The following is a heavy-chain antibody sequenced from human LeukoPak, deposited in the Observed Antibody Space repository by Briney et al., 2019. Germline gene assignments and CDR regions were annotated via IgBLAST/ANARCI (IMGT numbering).Heavy chain of an antibody. CDR1: GYTFTSYY. V-gene: IGHV1-46*01. D-gene: IGHD3-16*02. J-gene: IGHJ3*02. CDR2: INPSGGST. Sequence: ASVKVSCKASGYTFTSYYMHWVRQAPGQGLEWMGIINPSGGSTSYAQKFQGRVTMTRDTSTSTVYMELSSLRSEDTAVYYCARVGVITFGGVIVWGAFDIWGQGAMVTVSS. CDR3: ARVGVITFGGVIVWGAFDI.